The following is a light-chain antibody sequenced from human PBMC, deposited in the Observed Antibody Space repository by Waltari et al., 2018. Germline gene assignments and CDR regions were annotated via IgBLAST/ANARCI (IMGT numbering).Light chain of an antibody. Sequence: EIVLTQSPGTLSLSPGDRATLSCRASHSFSSDYLAWYQQRPGQAPRLLISRTSSRATGIPDRFSGSGSGTDFTLTISRLEPEDFAVYYCLQYDTSPKTFGQGTKVDI. CDR2: RTS. J-gene: IGKJ1*01. CDR1: HSFSSDY. V-gene: IGKV3-20*01. CDR3: LQYDTSPKT.